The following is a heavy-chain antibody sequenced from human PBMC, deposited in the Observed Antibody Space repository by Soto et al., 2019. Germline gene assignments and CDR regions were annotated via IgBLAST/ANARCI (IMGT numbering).Heavy chain of an antibody. V-gene: IGHV3-30*18. CDR3: AKGSFDSSGYYYGYFDS. Sequence: GGYLRLSCAASGFIFSNYGMHWVRHTPGKGLEWVALISYDGNNKYYGDSVKGRFTISRDNSKNTLYLQMNSLRAEDTAIYYCAKGSFDSSGYYYGYFDSWGQGTPVTVSS. D-gene: IGHD3-22*01. J-gene: IGHJ4*02. CDR2: ISYDGNNK. CDR1: GFIFSNYG.